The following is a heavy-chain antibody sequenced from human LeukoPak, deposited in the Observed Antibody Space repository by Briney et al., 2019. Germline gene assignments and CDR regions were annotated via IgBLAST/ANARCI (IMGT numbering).Heavy chain of an antibody. V-gene: IGHV3-53*01. CDR3: ARDLSGSLDY. Sequence: GGSLRLSCAASGFTFSSYAMSWVRQAPGKGLEWVSVIYSGGSTYYADSVKGRFTISRDNSKNTLYLQMNSLRAEDTAVYYCARDLSGSLDYWGQGTLVTVSS. D-gene: IGHD1-26*01. CDR2: IYSGGST. CDR1: GFTFSSYA. J-gene: IGHJ4*02.